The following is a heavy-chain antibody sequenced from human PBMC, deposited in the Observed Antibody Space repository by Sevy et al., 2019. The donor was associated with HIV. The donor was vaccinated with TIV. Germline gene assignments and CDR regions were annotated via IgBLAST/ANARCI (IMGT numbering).Heavy chain of an antibody. J-gene: IGHJ4*02. V-gene: IGHV3-7*01. CDR3: ARLFYGSADY. Sequence: GGSLRLSCAASGFTFSSYWMSWVRQAPGKGLEWLATINLDGSETFYVDSVKGRFTISRHNPRKSVYLQMNSLSAEDTAVYYCARLFYGSADYWGQGTLVTVSS. CDR2: INLDGSET. CDR1: GFTFSSYW. D-gene: IGHD3-10*01.